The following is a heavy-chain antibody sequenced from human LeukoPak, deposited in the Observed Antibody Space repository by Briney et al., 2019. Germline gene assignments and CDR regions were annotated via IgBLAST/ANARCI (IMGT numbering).Heavy chain of an antibody. V-gene: IGHV4-59*12. CDR1: GGSISSYY. Sequence: KSSETLSLTCTVSGGSISSYYWSWIRQPPGKGLEWIGYIYYSGSTNYNPSLKSRVTISIDTSKNHFSLNLTSVTAADTAVYYCARGAPPQNWGQGALVTVSS. CDR2: IYYSGST. J-gene: IGHJ4*02. CDR3: ARGAPPQN.